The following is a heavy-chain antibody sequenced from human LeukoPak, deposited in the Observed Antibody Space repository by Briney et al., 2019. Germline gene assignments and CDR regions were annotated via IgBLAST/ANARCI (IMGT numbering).Heavy chain of an antibody. Sequence: PGGSLRLSCVGSGFTISSYWMHWVRQAPGKGLVWVSRINSDGSSTSYADSVKGRFTISRDNAKNTLYLQMNSLRAEDTAVYYCARDRAPDDAFDIWGQGTMVTVSS. CDR1: GFTISSYW. J-gene: IGHJ3*02. V-gene: IGHV3-74*01. CDR3: ARDRAPDDAFDI. CDR2: INSDGSST.